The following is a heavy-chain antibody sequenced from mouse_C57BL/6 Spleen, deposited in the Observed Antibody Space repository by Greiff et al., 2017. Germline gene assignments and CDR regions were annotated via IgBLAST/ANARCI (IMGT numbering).Heavy chain of an antibody. V-gene: IGHV1-61*01. D-gene: IGHD4-1*01. J-gene: IGHJ4*01. Sequence: QVQLQQPGAELVRPGSSVKLSCKASGYTFTSYWMDWVKQRPGQGLEWIGNIYPSDSETHYNQKFKDKATLTVDKSSSTAYMQLSSLTSEDSAVYYCARGWDDYAMDYWGQGTSVTVSS. CDR1: GYTFTSYW. CDR3: ARGWDDYAMDY. CDR2: IYPSDSET.